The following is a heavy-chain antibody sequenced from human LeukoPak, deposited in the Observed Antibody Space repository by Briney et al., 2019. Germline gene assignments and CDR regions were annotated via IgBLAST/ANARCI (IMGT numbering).Heavy chain of an antibody. CDR2: IFLIFGTV. Sequence: SVKVSCKASGDSFTSYANCWGREAPGQGLGRMGGIFLIFGTVNYAQKFQDKVTITTDESTRTAYMEMSSMRSEDTAVYYCARGETYYDFWRVRGDYFDYWGQGTLVTVSS. CDR3: ARGETYYDFWRVRGDYFDY. V-gene: IGHV1-69*05. J-gene: IGHJ4*02. D-gene: IGHD3-3*01. CDR1: GDSFTSYA.